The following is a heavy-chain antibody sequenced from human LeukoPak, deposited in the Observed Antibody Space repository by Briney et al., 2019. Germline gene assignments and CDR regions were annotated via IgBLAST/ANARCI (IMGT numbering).Heavy chain of an antibody. CDR3: ARAPYGSGSYYNSQPRRWFDP. Sequence: PSETLSLTCAVYGGSFRGYYWSWLRQPPGKALEWIGEINYSGSTNYNPSLKSRVTISVDTSKNQFPLKLSSVTAADTAVYYCARAPYGSGSYYNSQPRRWFDPWGQGTLVTVSS. CDR2: INYSGST. D-gene: IGHD3-10*01. V-gene: IGHV4-34*01. J-gene: IGHJ5*02. CDR1: GGSFRGYY.